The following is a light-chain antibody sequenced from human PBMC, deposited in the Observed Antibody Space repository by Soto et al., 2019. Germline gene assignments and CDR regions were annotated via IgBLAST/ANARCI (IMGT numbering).Light chain of an antibody. CDR2: DVS. CDR1: SSDVGAYNY. Sequence: QSALTQPASVSGSPGQSITISCIGTSSDVGAYNYVSWYQQHPGKAPKLMIYDVSDRPSGVSNRFSGSKSGNTAALTISGLQAEDEGDYYCTSYTTSSSLVFGGGTKVTVL. J-gene: IGLJ2*01. CDR3: TSYTTSSSLV. V-gene: IGLV2-14*03.